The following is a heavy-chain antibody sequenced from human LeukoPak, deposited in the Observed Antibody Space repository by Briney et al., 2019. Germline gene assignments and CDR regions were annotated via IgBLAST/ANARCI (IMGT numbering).Heavy chain of an antibody. V-gene: IGHV3-48*04. CDR1: GFTFSTYS. Sequence: QPGGSLRLSCAASGFTFSTYSMNWVRQAPGKGLEWVSYISSSGSTIYYADSVKGRFTISRDNAKNSLYLQMNSLRAEDTAVYYCARVMTTASYYYYYMDVWGKGTTVTVSS. J-gene: IGHJ6*03. D-gene: IGHD4-11*01. CDR2: ISSSGSTI. CDR3: ARVMTTASYYYYYMDV.